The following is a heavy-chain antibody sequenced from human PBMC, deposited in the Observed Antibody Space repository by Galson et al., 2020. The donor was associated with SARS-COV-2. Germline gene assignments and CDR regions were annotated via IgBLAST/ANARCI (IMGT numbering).Heavy chain of an antibody. CDR2: LYYSGST. J-gene: IGHJ5*02. D-gene: IGHD3-16*02. CDR3: ARVITQRSWWFDP. CDR1: GGSISSGGYY. Sequence: SETLSLTCTVSGGSISSGGYYWSWIRQHPGKGLEWIGYLYYSGSTYYNPSLKSRVTISVDTSKNQFSLKLSSVTAADTAVYYCARVITQRSWWFDPWGQGTLVTVSS. V-gene: IGHV4-31*03.